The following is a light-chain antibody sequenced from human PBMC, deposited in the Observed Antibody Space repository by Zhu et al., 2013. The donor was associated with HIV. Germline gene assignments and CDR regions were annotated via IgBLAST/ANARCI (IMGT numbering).Light chain of an antibody. CDR1: QSISSW. V-gene: IGKV1-5*01. CDR2: DAS. J-gene: IGKJ1*01. CDR3: QQFYAYPRT. Sequence: DIQMTQSPSTLSASVGDRVTITCRASQSISSWLAWYQQRPGKAPKLLIYDASTLGSGVPSRFSGSGSGTDFTLTISCLQSEDFATYYCQQFYAYPRTFGQGTQVEVK.